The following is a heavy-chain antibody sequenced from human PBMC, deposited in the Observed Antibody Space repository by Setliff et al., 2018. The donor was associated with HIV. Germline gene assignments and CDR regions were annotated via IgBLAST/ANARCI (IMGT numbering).Heavy chain of an antibody. CDR1: GGTFSSYA. CDR2: IIPMSGVP. CDR3: AKGYGYNIDY. V-gene: IGHV1-69*10. J-gene: IGHJ4*02. D-gene: IGHD5-12*01. Sequence: SVKVSCKASGGTFSSYAISWVRQAPGQGLEWMGGIIPMSGVPKYAQKFQGRVTITADKSTSTAYMELSSLRAEDTAVYYCAKGYGYNIDYWGQGTLVTVSS.